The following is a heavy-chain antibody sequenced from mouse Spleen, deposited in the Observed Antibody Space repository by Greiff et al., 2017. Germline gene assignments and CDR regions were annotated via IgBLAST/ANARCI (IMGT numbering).Heavy chain of an antibody. J-gene: IGHJ2*01. V-gene: IGHV1-50*01. D-gene: IGHD1-1*01. CDR3: AREFITTVVDY. CDR2: IDPSDSYT. CDR1: GYTFTSYW. Sequence: VQLQQSGAELVKPGASVKLSCKASGYTFTSYWMQWVKQRPGQGLEWIGEIDPSDSYTNYNQKFKGKATLTVDTSSSTAYMQLSSLTSEDSAVYYCAREFITTVVDYWGQGTTLTVSS.